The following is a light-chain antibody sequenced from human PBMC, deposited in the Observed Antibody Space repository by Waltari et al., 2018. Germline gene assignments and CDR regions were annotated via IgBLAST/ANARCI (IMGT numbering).Light chain of an antibody. CDR3: HSTHSNYWV. Sequence: SYELTQPPSVSVSPGQTAKITCSGDELPKQYAYWYQQRPGQAPVLVIYKDTERPSGIPERISGSSSGTTVTLTISGVQAEDEADYYCHSTHSNYWVSGGGTKLTVL. CDR2: KDT. J-gene: IGLJ3*02. CDR1: ELPKQY. V-gene: IGLV3-25*03.